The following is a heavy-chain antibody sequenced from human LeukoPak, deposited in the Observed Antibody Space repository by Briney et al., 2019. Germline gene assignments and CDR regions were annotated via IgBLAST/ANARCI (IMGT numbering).Heavy chain of an antibody. CDR1: GGSISSYY. CDR3: ARDRPGIAAAGTGFDY. D-gene: IGHD6-13*01. CDR2: IYTSGST. Sequence: PSETLSLTCTVSGGSISSYYWSWLRQPAGKGLEWIGRIYTSGSTNYNPSLKSRVTMSVDPSKNQFSLKLSSVTAADTAVYYCARDRPGIAAAGTGFDYWGQGTLVTVSS. V-gene: IGHV4-4*07. J-gene: IGHJ4*02.